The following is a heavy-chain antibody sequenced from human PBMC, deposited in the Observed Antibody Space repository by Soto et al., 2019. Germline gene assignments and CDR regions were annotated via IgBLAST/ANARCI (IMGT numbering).Heavy chain of an antibody. V-gene: IGHV4-30-2*01. J-gene: IGHJ5*02. Sequence: QLQLQESGSGLVKPSQTLSLTCAVSGGSISSGGYSWSWIRQPPGKGLAWIGYIYHSGSTYYNPSLQRRVTLSVDMSKSQFSRKLSSVPGSDTAVYYCARVASPWGQGTLVTVSS. CDR1: GGSISSGGYS. CDR2: IYHSGST. CDR3: ARVASP.